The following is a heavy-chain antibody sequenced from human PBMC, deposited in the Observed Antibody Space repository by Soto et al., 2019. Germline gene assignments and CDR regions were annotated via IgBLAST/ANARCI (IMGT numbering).Heavy chain of an antibody. CDR2: IWYDGSNK. J-gene: IGHJ4*02. V-gene: IGHV3-33*01. Sequence: QVQLVESGGGVVQPGRSLRLSCAASGFTFSSYGMHWVRQAPGKGLEWVAVIWYDGSNKYYADSVKGRFTISRDNSKNTLYLQMNSLRAEDTAVYYCATSPSRELLVGYFDYWGQGTLVTVSS. CDR3: ATSPSRELLVGYFDY. CDR1: GFTFSSYG. D-gene: IGHD1-26*01.